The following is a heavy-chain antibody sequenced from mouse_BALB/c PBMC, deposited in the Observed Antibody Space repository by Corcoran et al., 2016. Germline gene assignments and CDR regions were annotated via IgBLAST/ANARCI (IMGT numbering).Heavy chain of an antibody. CDR1: GYTFTSYV. Sequence: EVQLQQSGPELVKPGASVKMSCKASGYTFTSYVMHWAKQKPGQGLEWIGYINPYNDGTKYNEKFKGKATLTSDKSSSTAYMELSSLTSEDSAVYYCARGAYYGKMDYWGQGTSVTVSS. CDR2: INPYNDGT. J-gene: IGHJ4*01. V-gene: IGHV1S136*01. CDR3: ARGAYYGKMDY. D-gene: IGHD2-10*01.